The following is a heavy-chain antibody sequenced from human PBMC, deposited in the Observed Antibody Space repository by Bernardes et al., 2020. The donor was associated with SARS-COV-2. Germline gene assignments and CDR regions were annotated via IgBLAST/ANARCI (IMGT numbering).Heavy chain of an antibody. V-gene: IGHV3-21*06. CDR3: TTIQGLRVVTAIDF. CDR1: GFSFSNSG. J-gene: IGHJ4*02. Sequence: GGSLRLSCAASGFSFSNSGFSWVRQAPGKGLEWVSSISSSSHIYYADSLKGRFTISRDNAKSSVFLHMKSLRADDTAVYYCTTIQGLRVVTAIDFWGQGTLVNVS. D-gene: IGHD2-21*02. CDR2: ISSSSHI.